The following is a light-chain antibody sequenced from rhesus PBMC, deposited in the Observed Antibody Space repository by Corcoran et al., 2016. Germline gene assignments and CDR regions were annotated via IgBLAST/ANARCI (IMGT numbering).Light chain of an antibody. CDR2: KAT. CDR1: EDINKN. CDR3: QHNHVFPYS. Sequence: DIQLTQSPSSLSASVGDRVTITCRASEDINKNLNWYQQKPGKAPQLLFYKATNLQSGVPSRFSGSGSGTDYTFTISGLQSEDVSTYYCQHNHVFPYSFGQGTKVEI. V-gene: IGKV1-74*01. J-gene: IGKJ2*01.